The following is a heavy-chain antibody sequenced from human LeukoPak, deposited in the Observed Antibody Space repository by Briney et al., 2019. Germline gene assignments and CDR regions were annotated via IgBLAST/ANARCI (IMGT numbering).Heavy chain of an antibody. V-gene: IGHV4-39*01. Sequence: SETLSLTCAVSGGSVSSSSYSWGWIRQPPGKGLEWIGTKYFTGSAYYSPSLKSRVTISVDTSKNQFSLKLSSVTAADTAVYYCARHSEGGSGSYYEGALDYWGQGTLVTVSS. CDR1: GGSVSSSSYS. J-gene: IGHJ4*02. D-gene: IGHD3-10*01. CDR2: KYFTGSA. CDR3: ARHSEGGSGSYYEGALDY.